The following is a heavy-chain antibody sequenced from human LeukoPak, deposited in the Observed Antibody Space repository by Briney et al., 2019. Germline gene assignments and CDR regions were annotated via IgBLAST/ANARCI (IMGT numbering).Heavy chain of an antibody. V-gene: IGHV3-53*04. CDR2: IYSGGAT. D-gene: IGHD3-22*01. Sequence: GGSLRLSCVASGFTFSSHYMTWVRQAPGEGLEWVSVIYSGGATYYADSVKGRFTISRHNSKNTLYLQMNSLRAEDTALYYCARGADSSGYYYVDYWGQGTLVTVSS. J-gene: IGHJ4*02. CDR3: ARGADSSGYYYVDY. CDR1: GFTFSSHY.